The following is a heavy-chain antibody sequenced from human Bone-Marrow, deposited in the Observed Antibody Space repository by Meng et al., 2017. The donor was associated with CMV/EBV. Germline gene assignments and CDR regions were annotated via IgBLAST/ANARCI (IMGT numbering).Heavy chain of an antibody. CDR3: AKDLSSYYDFWSGYYRAYYGMDV. D-gene: IGHD3-3*01. V-gene: IGHV1-69*05. Sequence: SVKVSCKASGDTFSSYAISWVRQAPGQGLEWMGGIIPIFGTANYAQKFQGRVTITTDESTSTAYMELSSLRSEDTAVYYCAKDLSSYYDFWSGYYRAYYGMDVWGQGTTVTVSS. J-gene: IGHJ6*02. CDR1: GDTFSSYA. CDR2: IIPIFGTA.